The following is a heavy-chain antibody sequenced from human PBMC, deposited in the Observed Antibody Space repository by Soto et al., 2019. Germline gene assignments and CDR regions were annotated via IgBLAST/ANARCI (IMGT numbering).Heavy chain of an antibody. J-gene: IGHJ4*02. CDR3: ARVSSMHNDLWRGFQY. V-gene: IGHV1-2*02. CDR2: INPESGDT. D-gene: IGHD3-3*01. CDR1: RYIFTDYY. Sequence: ASVKVSCKASRYIFTDYYVHWLRQAPGQGLEWVGWINPESGDTKFAQKFQDRLTLTRDTSISTAYMDLSRLRSDDTAVYYCARVSSMHNDLWRGFQYWGQGSRVTVSS.